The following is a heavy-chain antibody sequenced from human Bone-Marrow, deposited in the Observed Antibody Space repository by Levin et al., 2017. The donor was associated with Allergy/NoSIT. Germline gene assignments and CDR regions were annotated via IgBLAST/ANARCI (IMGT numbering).Heavy chain of an antibody. V-gene: IGHV3-11*01. J-gene: IGHJ6*02. CDR2: ISNSGRTK. D-gene: IGHD2-21*02. Sequence: GESLKISCAASGFMFSEYYMTWVRQAPGKGLEWITYISNSGRTKSYAGSVKGRFTVSRDNAKMSLFLEMNSLRAEDTAIYYCARDQRPIGPTENYYYYAMDVWGQGTTVIVS. CDR1: GFMFSEYY. CDR3: ARDQRPIGPTENYYYYAMDV.